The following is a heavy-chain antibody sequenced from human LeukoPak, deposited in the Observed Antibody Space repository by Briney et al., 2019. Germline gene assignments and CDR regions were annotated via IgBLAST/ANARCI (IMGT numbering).Heavy chain of an antibody. Sequence: SETLSLTCTVSGGSISSSSYYWGWIRQPPGKGLEWLGRIYYSGSTYYNPSLKSRVTISVDTSKNQFSLKLSSVTAADTAVYYCARDRGYCSSTSCYEGWFDPWGQGTLVTVSS. V-gene: IGHV4-39*02. J-gene: IGHJ5*02. CDR3: ARDRGYCSSTSCYEGWFDP. CDR2: IYYSGST. CDR1: GGSISSSSYY. D-gene: IGHD2-2*01.